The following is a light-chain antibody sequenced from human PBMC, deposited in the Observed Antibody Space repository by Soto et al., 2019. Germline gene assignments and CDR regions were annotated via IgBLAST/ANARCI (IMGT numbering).Light chain of an antibody. Sequence: IQMTQSPSTLSASVGDRVTITCRASQSIGRWLAWYQQKPGKAPNLLIHRASSLEGAVPSRFSGSGSGTEFTLTISSLQPDDFATYYCQQYNTYPLTFGGGTKVEIK. CDR3: QQYNTYPLT. CDR2: RAS. V-gene: IGKV1-5*03. CDR1: QSIGRW. J-gene: IGKJ4*01.